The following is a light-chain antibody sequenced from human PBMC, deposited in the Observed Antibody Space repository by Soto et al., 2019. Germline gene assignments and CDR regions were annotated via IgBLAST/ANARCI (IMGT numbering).Light chain of an antibody. V-gene: IGLV1-51*01. CDR2: DTN. J-gene: IGLJ3*02. Sequence: QSVLTQPPSVSAAPGQTVTISCSGSNSNIANNYVSWYQQLPRTAPKLLIYDTNKRPSEIPGRFTGSKSGTSATLGITGLQTGDEADYYCGTWDSSLGAVVFGGGTKLTVL. CDR3: GTWDSSLGAVV. CDR1: NSNIANNY.